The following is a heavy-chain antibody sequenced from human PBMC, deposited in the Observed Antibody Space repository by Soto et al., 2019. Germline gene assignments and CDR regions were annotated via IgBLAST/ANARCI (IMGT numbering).Heavy chain of an antibody. CDR1: GYSISRGYY. J-gene: IGHJ6*02. D-gene: IGHD3-10*01. CDR3: ERVGGYGMDV. CDR2: SYHSGST. Sequence: SETLSLTCAVAGYSISRGYYWDWIRQPPGKGLEWIGSSYHSGSTYNNPSLKSGVTISVDTSKNQFSLKLSSVTAADTAVYYCERVGGYGMDVWGQGATVTVSS. V-gene: IGHV4-38-2*01.